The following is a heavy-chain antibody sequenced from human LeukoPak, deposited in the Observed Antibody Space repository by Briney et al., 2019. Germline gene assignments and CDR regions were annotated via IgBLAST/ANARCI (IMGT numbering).Heavy chain of an antibody. J-gene: IGHJ6*02. CDR2: IKQLDSQK. CDR1: GYTFSIHW. D-gene: IGHD1-14*01. V-gene: IGHV3-7*05. CDR3: ARENTGRFGLGV. Sequence: GESLTLSCAVSGYTFSIHWMSWVRHAPGEGREWVANIKQLDSQKYYVDAVTGRFTISRDDAKNSLQLQMSGVRDEDTAVYYCARENTGRFGLGVWGQGTTVTVSS.